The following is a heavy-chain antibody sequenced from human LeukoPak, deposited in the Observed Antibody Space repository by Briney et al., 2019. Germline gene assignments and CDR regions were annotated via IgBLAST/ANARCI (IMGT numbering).Heavy chain of an antibody. Sequence: ASVKVSCKASGYTFTGYYMHWVRQAPGQGLEWMGWINPNSGGTNYAQKFQGRVTMTRDTSISTAYMELSRLRSDDTAVYYCARAKSGYYWAYYYYYGMDVWGQGTTVTVSS. CDR1: GYTFTGYY. D-gene: IGHD5-12*01. CDR2: INPNSGGT. J-gene: IGHJ6*02. CDR3: ARAKSGYYWAYYYYYGMDV. V-gene: IGHV1-2*02.